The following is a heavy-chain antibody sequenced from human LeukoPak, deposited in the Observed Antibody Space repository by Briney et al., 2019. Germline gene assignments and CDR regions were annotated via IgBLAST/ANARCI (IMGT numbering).Heavy chain of an antibody. CDR1: GYTFTGYY. D-gene: IGHD3-22*01. CDR2: INPNSGGT. CDR3: ARRIRTVGSSGPNWFDP. Sequence: RASVKVSCKASGYTFTGYYMHWVRQAPGLGLEWMGWINPNSGGTNYAQKFQGRVTMTRDTSISTAYMELSRLRSDDTAVYYCARRIRTVGSSGPNWFDPWGRGTLVTVSS. J-gene: IGHJ5*02. V-gene: IGHV1-2*02.